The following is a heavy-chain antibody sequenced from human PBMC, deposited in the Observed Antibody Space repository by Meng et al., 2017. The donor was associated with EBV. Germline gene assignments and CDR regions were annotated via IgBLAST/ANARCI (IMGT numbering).Heavy chain of an antibody. Sequence: QGELVQSGAEVKKPGASVKVSCKASGYTFTSYDINWGRQATGQGLEWMGWMNPNSGNTGYAQKFQGRVTMTRNTSISTAYMELSSLRSEDTAVYYCARGVGTIFGVVIKNWFDPWGQGTLVTVSS. CDR2: MNPNSGNT. CDR1: GYTFTSYD. D-gene: IGHD3-3*01. CDR3: ARGVGTIFGVVIKNWFDP. J-gene: IGHJ5*02. V-gene: IGHV1-8*01.